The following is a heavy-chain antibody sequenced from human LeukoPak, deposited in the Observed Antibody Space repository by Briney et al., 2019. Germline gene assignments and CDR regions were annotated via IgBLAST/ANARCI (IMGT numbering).Heavy chain of an antibody. D-gene: IGHD2-21*02. CDR2: IIPIFGTA. J-gene: IGHJ5*02. Sequence: ASVKVSCKASGGTFSSYAISWVRQAPGQGLEWMAGIIPIFGTANYAQKFQGRVTITADKSTSTAYMELSSLRSEDTAVYYCARAQLARCGGDCYNQFDPWGQGTLVTVSS. CDR3: ARAQLARCGGDCYNQFDP. V-gene: IGHV1-69*06. CDR1: GGTFSSYA.